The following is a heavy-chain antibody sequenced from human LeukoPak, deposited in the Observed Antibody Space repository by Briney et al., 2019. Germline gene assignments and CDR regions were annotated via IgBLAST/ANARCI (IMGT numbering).Heavy chain of an antibody. V-gene: IGHV4-39*01. Sequence: PSETLSLTCTVSGGSISSNAYYWAWIRQPPGKGLEWFGSIYSSVSTYYNPSLKSRVTISVDTSKNQFSLRLSSVTAADTALYYCARSIKDYDFWSAYGWFDPWGQGTLVTVSS. CDR2: IYSSVST. D-gene: IGHD3-3*01. J-gene: IGHJ5*02. CDR3: ARSIKDYDFWSAYGWFDP. CDR1: GGSISSNAYY.